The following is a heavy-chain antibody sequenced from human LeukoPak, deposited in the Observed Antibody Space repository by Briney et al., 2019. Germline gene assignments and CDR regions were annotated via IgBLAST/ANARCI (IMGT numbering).Heavy chain of an antibody. CDR2: IREDGSEK. CDR1: GFTLGSYA. Sequence: GGSLRLSCAGSGFTLGSYAMNWVRQAPGKGLEWVATIREDGSEKNYVDSVKGRFIVSRDNAKNSFHLQMDSLRADDSAVYYCARGGYEFWGQGDLVTVSS. D-gene: IGHD5-12*01. J-gene: IGHJ4*02. CDR3: ARGGYEF. V-gene: IGHV3-7*01.